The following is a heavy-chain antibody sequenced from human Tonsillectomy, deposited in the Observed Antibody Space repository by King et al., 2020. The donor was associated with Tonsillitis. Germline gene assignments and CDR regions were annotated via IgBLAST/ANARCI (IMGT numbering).Heavy chain of an antibody. J-gene: IGHJ3*02. Sequence: VQLVESGGGLVQPGGSLRLSCAASGFTFSSYWMRWVRQAPGKGLVWVSRINSDGSSTNYADSVKGRFTFSRDNAKNTLYLQMNSLRAEDTAVYYCARGGPSGAFDIWGQGTMVTVSS. V-gene: IGHV3-74*01. CDR2: INSDGSST. CDR1: GFTFSSYW. CDR3: ARGGPSGAFDI.